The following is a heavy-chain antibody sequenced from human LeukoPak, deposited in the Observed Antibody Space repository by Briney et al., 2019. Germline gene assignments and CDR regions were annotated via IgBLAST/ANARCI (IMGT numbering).Heavy chain of an antibody. CDR1: GGSISSSSYY. CDR3: ARDRPYYFGSGTYYDGFDS. Sequence: SETLSLTCTVSGGSISSSSYYWGWIRQPPGKGLEWIGSIYYTGSTYYNPSLKSRVTMSLDTSRTQFSLNLSSVTAADTAVYYCARDRPYYFGSGTYYDGFDSWGQGTLVTVSS. CDR2: IYYTGST. V-gene: IGHV4-39*07. D-gene: IGHD3-10*01. J-gene: IGHJ4*02.